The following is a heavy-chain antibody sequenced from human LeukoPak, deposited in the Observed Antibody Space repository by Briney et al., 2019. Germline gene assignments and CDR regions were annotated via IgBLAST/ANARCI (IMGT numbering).Heavy chain of an antibody. J-gene: IGHJ4*02. Sequence: PSETLSLTCGVYGGSFSGYYWSWIRQPPGKGLEWIGGINHSGSTNYNPSLKSRVTISVDTSKNQFSLKLSSVTAADTAVYYCARGLAGWFDGYWGQGTLVTVSS. V-gene: IGHV4-34*01. CDR2: INHSGST. CDR3: ARGLAGWFDGY. CDR1: GGSFSGYY. D-gene: IGHD6-19*01.